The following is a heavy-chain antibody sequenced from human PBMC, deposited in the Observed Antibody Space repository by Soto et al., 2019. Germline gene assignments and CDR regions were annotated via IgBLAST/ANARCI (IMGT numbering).Heavy chain of an antibody. V-gene: IGHV4-61*01. D-gene: IGHD4-4*01. CDR3: ARESYSNSNPPND. CDR1: GGSVSSDSYY. J-gene: IGHJ4*02. CDR2: INYSGST. Sequence: SETLFLTCTVSGGSVSSDSYYWTWIRQPPGKGLEWIGYINYSGSTNFNPSLKSRVSISVETSKNQFSLKLSSVTPADTAVYFCARESYSNSNPPNDWGQGTLVTVSS.